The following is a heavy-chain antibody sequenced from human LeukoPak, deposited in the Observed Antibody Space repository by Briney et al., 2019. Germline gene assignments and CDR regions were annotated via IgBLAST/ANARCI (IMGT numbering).Heavy chain of an antibody. CDR3: ARGLIAAREYFDY. Sequence: PSETLSLTCAVYGGSFSGYYWSWIRQPPGKGLEWIGEINHSGSTNYNPSLKSRVTISVDTSKYQFSLKLSSVTAADTAVYYCARGLIAAREYFDYWGQGTLVTVSS. CDR2: INHSGST. CDR1: GGSFSGYY. D-gene: IGHD6-6*01. J-gene: IGHJ4*02. V-gene: IGHV4-34*01.